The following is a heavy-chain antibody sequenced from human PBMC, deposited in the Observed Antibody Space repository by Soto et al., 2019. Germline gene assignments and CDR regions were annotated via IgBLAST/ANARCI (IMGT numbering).Heavy chain of an antibody. CDR1: GFTFTSYA. CDR3: AKGMADFYDSSGYLEY. Sequence: EVQLLESGGGLVQPGGSLRLSCVASGFTFTSYAMSWVRQAPGKGLEWVSSSSGGGFAISTDYADSVKCRFTISIDNSKNTLYLQMTSLRAEDTAVYYYAKGMADFYDSSGYLEYWGQGTLVTVSS. D-gene: IGHD3-22*01. CDR2: SSGGGFAIST. J-gene: IGHJ4*02. V-gene: IGHV3-23*01.